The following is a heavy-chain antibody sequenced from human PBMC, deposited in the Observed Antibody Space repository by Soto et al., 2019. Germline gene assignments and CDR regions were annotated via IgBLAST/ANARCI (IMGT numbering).Heavy chain of an antibody. CDR2: ISSSGNTR. V-gene: IGHV3-11*01. D-gene: IGHD5-18*01. CDR1: GFTFGDYY. Sequence: GGSLRLSCADSGFTFGDYYMSWIRQAPGKGLEWVSYISSSGNTRYYAASVRGRFTISRDNTKNSLSLQMNSLRAEDTAVYFCATMVKGYTYGPTETDYFDYWGQGTLVTVSS. CDR3: ATMVKGYTYGPTETDYFDY. J-gene: IGHJ4*02.